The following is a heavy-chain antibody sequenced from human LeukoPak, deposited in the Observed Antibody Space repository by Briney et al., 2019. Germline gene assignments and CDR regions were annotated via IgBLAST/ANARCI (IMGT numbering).Heavy chain of an antibody. D-gene: IGHD4-17*01. CDR3: AREGGDYNPFDY. V-gene: IGHV3-53*04. CDR2: VYSGGST. CDR1: GFTVSTNY. J-gene: IGHJ4*02. Sequence: GGSLRLSCAVSGFTVSTNYMSWVRQAPGKGLEWVSVVYSGGSTYYADSVKGRFTISRHNSKNTLYLEINSLRPDDTAVYYFAREGGDYNPFDYWGQGTLVTVSS.